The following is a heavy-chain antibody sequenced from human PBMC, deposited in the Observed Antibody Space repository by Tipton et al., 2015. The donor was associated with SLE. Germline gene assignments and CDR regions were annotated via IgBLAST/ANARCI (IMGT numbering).Heavy chain of an antibody. CDR3: AKDAGDWLPLYIDS. CDR2: IYYNGHT. V-gene: IGHV4-59*01. CDR1: GDSITSYY. J-gene: IGHJ4*02. D-gene: IGHD3/OR15-3a*01. Sequence: TLSLTCTVSGDSITSYYWNWIRQPPGKGLEWIGYIYYNGHTNYSPSLKSRVTLSVDTSKNQFSLTLSSVTAADTAVYYCAKDAGDWLPLYIDSWGQGTLVTVSS.